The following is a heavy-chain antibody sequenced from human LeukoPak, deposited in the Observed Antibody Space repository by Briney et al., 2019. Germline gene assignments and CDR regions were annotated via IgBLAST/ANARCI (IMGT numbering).Heavy chain of an antibody. CDR2: INHSGST. J-gene: IGHJ6*03. D-gene: IGHD3-22*01. CDR1: GGSFSGYY. Sequence: SETLSLTCAVYGGSFSGYYWSWIRQPPGKGLEWIGEINHSGSTNYNPSLKSRVTLSVDTSKNQFSLKLSSVTAADTAVYYCARDRNYYDSSGYSPRDYYYYYMDVWGKGTTVTVSS. V-gene: IGHV4-34*01. CDR3: ARDRNYYDSSGYSPRDYYYYYMDV.